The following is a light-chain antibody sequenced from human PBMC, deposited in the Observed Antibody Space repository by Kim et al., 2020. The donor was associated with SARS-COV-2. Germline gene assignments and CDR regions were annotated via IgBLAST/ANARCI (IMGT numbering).Light chain of an antibody. Sequence: GQSITISCSGTLSDVGTFSLISWYQQQPGKAPRLIMFDISHRPSGISGRFSGSKSGNAASLTISDLHPDDEADYFCCSFTMNVTWVFGGGTKLTVL. J-gene: IGLJ3*02. CDR1: LSDVGTFSL. V-gene: IGLV2-23*02. CDR2: DIS. CDR3: CSFTMNVTWV.